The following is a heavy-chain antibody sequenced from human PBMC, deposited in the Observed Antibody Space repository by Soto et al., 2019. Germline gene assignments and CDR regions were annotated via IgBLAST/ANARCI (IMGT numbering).Heavy chain of an antibody. D-gene: IGHD2-2*01. CDR3: ARHVAVPAASYSGYNWFDP. CDR2: IYYSGST. V-gene: IGHV4-59*08. CDR1: GGSISSYY. Sequence: SETLSLTCTVSGGSISSYYWSWIRQPPGKGLEWICYIYYSGSTNYNPSLKSRVTISVDTSKNQFSLKLSSVTAADTAVYYCARHVAVPAASYSGYNWFDPWGQGTLVTVSS. J-gene: IGHJ5*02.